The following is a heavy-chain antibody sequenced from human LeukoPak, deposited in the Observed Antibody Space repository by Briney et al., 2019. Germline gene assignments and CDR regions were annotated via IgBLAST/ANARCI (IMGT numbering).Heavy chain of an antibody. V-gene: IGHV3-23*01. CDR2: ISGSGGST. J-gene: IGHJ6*02. CDR1: GFTFSSYA. D-gene: IGHD3-10*01. CDR3: AKVITMVRGVIARELYYYGMDV. Sequence: GGSLRLSCAASGFTFSSYAMSWVRQAPGKGLEWFSAISGSGGSTYYADSVKGRFTISRDNSKNTLYLQMNSLRAEDTAVYYCAKVITMVRGVIARELYYYGMDVWGQGTTVTVSS.